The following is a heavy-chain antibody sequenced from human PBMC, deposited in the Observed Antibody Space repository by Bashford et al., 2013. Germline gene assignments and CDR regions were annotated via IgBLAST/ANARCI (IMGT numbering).Heavy chain of an antibody. CDR2: IFYTGNT. V-gene: IGHV4-39*01. CDR3: ARHRAEMGPFDC. J-gene: IGHJ4*02. D-gene: IGHD2-8*01. CDR1: GGSISSSSYY. Sequence: SETLSLTCTVSGGSISSSSYYWGWIRQPPGKGLEWIGSIFYTGNTYYNPSFKSRVTISVDTSKNQFSLKLSSVTAADTAVYYCARHRAEMGPFDCWGQGPWSPSPQ.